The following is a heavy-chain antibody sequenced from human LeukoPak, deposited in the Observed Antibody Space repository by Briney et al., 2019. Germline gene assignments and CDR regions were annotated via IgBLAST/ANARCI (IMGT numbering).Heavy chain of an antibody. CDR3: GRDQGQLEIFYYYGMDV. V-gene: IGHV4-30-4*01. CDR1: GGSISSADYY. Sequence: PSETLSLTCTVSGGSISSADYYWSWIRQPPGKGLEWIGYIYYSGNTYYNPSLKSRVTVSVDPSKNQFSLKMSSVTAADTAVYYCGRDQGQLEIFYYYGMDVWGQGTTVTVSS. D-gene: IGHD6-13*01. CDR2: IYYSGNT. J-gene: IGHJ6*02.